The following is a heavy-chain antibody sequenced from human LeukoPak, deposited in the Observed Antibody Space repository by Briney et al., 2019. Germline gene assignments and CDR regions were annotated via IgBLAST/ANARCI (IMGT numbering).Heavy chain of an antibody. J-gene: IGHJ5*02. CDR2: IYYTGST. D-gene: IGHD3-10*01. V-gene: IGHV4-39*07. CDR3: ARGVLLWFGELLGFDP. Sequence: SETLSLTCIVSGATISSSSYHWGWIRQPPGKGLEWIGNIYYTGSTNYNPSLKSRVTMSVDTSKNQFSLKLSSVTAADTAVYYCARGVLLWFGELLGFDPWGQGTLVTVSS. CDR1: GATISSSSYH.